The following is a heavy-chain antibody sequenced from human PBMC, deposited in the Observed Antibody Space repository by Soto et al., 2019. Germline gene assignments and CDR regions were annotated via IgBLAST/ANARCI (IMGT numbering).Heavy chain of an antibody. J-gene: IGHJ6*02. V-gene: IGHV3-7*03. CDR3: ARDHLILPAHDFFYGSDV. D-gene: IGHD2-21*02. CDR1: GFTFSVYS. CDR2: IPQDGVDG. Sequence: GGSLRLSCEVSGFTFSVYSMSWVRQSPGQGLEWVAKIPQDGVDGHYADSVKGRCTISRDNGKNSLYLQLNNLRAEDAAVYYCARDHLILPAHDFFYGSDVWGRGATVTVSS.